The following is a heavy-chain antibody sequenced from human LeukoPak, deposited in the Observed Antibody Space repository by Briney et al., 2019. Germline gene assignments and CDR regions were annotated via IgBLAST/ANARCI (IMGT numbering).Heavy chain of an antibody. CDR3: AKDSAGSYYNWFDP. D-gene: IGHD1-26*01. CDR2: ISGSGGST. V-gene: IGHV3-23*01. CDR1: GFTFSSYA. Sequence: GGSLRLSCAASGFTFSSYAMSWVRQAPGKGLEWISAISGSGGSTYYADSVKGRFTISRDNSKNTLYLQMNSLRAEDTAVYYCAKDSAGSYYNWFDPWGQGTLVTVSS. J-gene: IGHJ5*02.